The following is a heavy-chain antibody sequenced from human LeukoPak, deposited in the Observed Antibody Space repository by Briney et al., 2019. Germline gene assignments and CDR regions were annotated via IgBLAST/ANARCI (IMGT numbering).Heavy chain of an antibody. CDR3: AKRGTSAAFRPLDY. V-gene: IGHV3-23*01. CDR1: GFAFGDYA. D-gene: IGHD3-10*01. J-gene: IGHJ4*02. Sequence: GGSLRLSCAASGFAFGDYAMHWVRQAPGKGLEWVSGISGHGDYTYYTDSVKGRFTISRDNSKNTLCLQMNSLTAEDTAVYYCAKRGTSAAFRPLDYWGQGTLVTVSS. CDR2: ISGHGDYT.